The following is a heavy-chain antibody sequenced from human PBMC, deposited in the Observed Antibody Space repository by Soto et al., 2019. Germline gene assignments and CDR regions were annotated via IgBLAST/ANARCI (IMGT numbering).Heavy chain of an antibody. CDR1: GDTISTGGYT. D-gene: IGHD4-17*01. Sequence: SETLSLTCDVPGDTISTGGYTWAWIRQPPGKALEWIGHTYHSGNPYYNPSLKSRVIISVDRSKNQFSLKLSSVTAADTAVYYCARGEERWLQSHYYYGMDVWGQGTTVTVSS. CDR3: ARGEERWLQSHYYYGMDV. J-gene: IGHJ6*02. CDR2: TYHSGNP. V-gene: IGHV4-30-2*01.